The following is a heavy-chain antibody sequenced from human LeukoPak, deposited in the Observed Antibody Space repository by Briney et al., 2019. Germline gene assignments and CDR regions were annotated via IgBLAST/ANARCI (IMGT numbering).Heavy chain of an antibody. CDR3: ARGRRIVVVLGATRTHRDYYMDV. CDR2: MNHSGSA. D-gene: IGHD2-15*01. V-gene: IGHV4-34*01. Sequence: SETLSLTCAVYGGSFSGYYWSWIRQPPGKGLEWIGEMNHSGSANYNPSLKSRVTISVDTSKNQFSLQLSSVTAADTAVYYCARGRRIVVVLGATRTHRDYYMDVWGKGTTVTVSS. J-gene: IGHJ6*03. CDR1: GGSFSGYY.